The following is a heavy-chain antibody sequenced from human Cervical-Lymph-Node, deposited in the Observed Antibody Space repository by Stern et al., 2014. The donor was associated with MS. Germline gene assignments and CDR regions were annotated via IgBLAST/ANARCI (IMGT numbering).Heavy chain of an antibody. Sequence: QVTLRESGPTLVQPTQTLTLTCTVSGFSLSTPGVGVGWIRQPPGKALERLALIYWDDDKLYNPSLETRLTLNKEYFKNQVILTMTNVDPVDTATYYCAHSRVKYCRGGTCYSSLFDFWGQGTLITVSS. CDR3: AHSRVKYCRGGTCYSSLFDF. CDR1: GFSLSTPGVG. J-gene: IGHJ5*01. CDR2: IYWDDDK. V-gene: IGHV2-5*02. D-gene: IGHD2-15*01.